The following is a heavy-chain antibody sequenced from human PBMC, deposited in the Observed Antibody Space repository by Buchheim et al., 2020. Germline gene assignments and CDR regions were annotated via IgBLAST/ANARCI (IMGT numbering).Heavy chain of an antibody. CDR2: IYYSGST. J-gene: IGHJ6*02. CDR1: GSSVSSGSYY. CDR3: ARESNYYGMDV. V-gene: IGHV4-61*01. Sequence: QVQLQESGPGLVKPSETLSLTCTVSGSSVSSGSYYWSWIRQPPGKGLEWIGYIYYSGSTNYNPSLKSRVTISVDTSKNQFSLKLSSVTAADTAVYYCARESNYYGMDVWGQGTT.